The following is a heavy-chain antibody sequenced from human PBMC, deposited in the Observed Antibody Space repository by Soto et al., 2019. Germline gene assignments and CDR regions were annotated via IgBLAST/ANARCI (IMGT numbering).Heavy chain of an antibody. V-gene: IGHV3-74*01. CDR1: GFTFSSYW. D-gene: IGHD3-10*01. J-gene: IGHJ4*02. Sequence: EVQLVESGGGLVQPGGSLRLSCAASGFTFSSYWMHWVRQAPGKGLVWVSHINSDGSSTSYADSVKGRFTISRDNAKNTLYLQMNSLRAEDTAVYYCARDRYYYGSGSFADYWGQGTLVTVSS. CDR2: INSDGSST. CDR3: ARDRYYYGSGSFADY.